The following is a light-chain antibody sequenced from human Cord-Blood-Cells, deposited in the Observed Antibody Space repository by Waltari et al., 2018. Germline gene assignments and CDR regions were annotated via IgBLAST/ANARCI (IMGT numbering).Light chain of an antibody. CDR3: QQWLT. J-gene: IGKJ4*01. V-gene: IGKV1-33*01. CDR2: DAS. CDR1: QDISNY. Sequence: DIQMTQSPSSLSASVGDRVTITCQASQDISNYLNWYQQKPGKAPKLLIYDASNLETGVPSRFSGSGSGTDLTFTISSLQPEDIATYYCQQWLTFGGGTKVEIK.